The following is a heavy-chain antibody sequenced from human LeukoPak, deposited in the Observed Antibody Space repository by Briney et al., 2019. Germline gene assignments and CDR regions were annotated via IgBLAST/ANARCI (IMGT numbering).Heavy chain of an antibody. CDR3: ARGNNRLAV. CDR1: GGSISSSSYY. V-gene: IGHV4-39*07. D-gene: IGHD1-14*01. J-gene: IGHJ4*02. Sequence: SETLSLTCTVSGGSISSSSYYWGWIRQPPGKGLEWIGSIYYSGSTYYNPSLKSRVTISVDTSKNQFSLKLSSVTAADTAVYYCARGNNRLAVWRQGTLVNVAS. CDR2: IYYSGST.